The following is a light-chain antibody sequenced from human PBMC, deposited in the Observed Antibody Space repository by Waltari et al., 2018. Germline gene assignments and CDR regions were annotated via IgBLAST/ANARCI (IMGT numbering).Light chain of an antibody. J-gene: IGLJ3*02. Sequence: QSALTQPPSASGSPGQSVTISCTGTTSAVGTYNYVSWYQQRPGEVPKLIIYDVNKRPSGVPDRFSGSKSGNTASLTVSGLQAEDEGDYYCTSYVGSSDFVMFGGGTKLTVL. CDR1: TSAVGTYNY. CDR3: TSYVGSSDFVM. CDR2: DVN. V-gene: IGLV2-8*01.